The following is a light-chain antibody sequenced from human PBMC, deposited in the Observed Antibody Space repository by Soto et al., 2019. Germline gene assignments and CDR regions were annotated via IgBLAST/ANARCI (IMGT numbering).Light chain of an antibody. J-gene: IGKJ5*01. CDR1: QSFTSN. V-gene: IGKV3-15*01. Sequence: EIVMTQFPATLSVSPGERVTLSCRASQSFTSNLAWYQRKPGQAHRLLIYGAYTRATDIQDRFSGSGSGTEFTLTISSLQSEDLAVYYCQQYNNWPRTFGQGTRLEIK. CDR2: GAY. CDR3: QQYNNWPRT.